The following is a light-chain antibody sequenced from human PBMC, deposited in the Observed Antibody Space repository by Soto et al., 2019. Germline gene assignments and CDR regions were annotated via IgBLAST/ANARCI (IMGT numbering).Light chain of an antibody. V-gene: IGKV3D-15*02. CDR3: QQYGNSPIT. CDR1: QSVRSN. J-gene: IGKJ5*01. CDR2: DAS. Sequence: EILMTQSPFTLAVSPGERATLSCRASQSVRSNLAWYQQKPGQAPRLLIYDASNRATGIPARFSGSGSGTDFTLTISSLEHEDFAVYYCQQYGNSPITFGQGTRLEI.